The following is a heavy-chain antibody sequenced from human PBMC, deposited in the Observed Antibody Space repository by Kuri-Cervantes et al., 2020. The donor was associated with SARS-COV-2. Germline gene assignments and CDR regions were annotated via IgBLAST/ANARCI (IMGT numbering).Heavy chain of an antibody. CDR2: ISSSSSYI. V-gene: IGHV3-21*01. Sequence: GESLKISCAASGFTFSSYCMNWVRQAPGKGLEWVSSISSSSSYIYYADSVKGRFTISRDNAKNSLYLQMNSLRAEDTAVYYCARAGRWLQSTPFDYWGQGTLVTVSS. CDR3: ARAGRWLQSTPFDY. J-gene: IGHJ4*02. CDR1: GFTFSSYC. D-gene: IGHD5-24*01.